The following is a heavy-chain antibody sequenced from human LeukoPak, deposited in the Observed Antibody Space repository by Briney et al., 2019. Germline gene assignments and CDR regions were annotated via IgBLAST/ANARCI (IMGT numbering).Heavy chain of an antibody. D-gene: IGHD6-13*01. CDR1: GFTFSTYL. Sequence: PGGSLRLSCAVPGFTFSTYLMHWVRQAPGRGLEWVALISYDGSNKYYADSVKGRFTISRDNSKNTLYLQMNSLRAEDTAVYYCARGGFLGAGTGGDYFDYWGQGTLVTVSS. CDR3: ARGGFLGAGTGGDYFDY. V-gene: IGHV3-30*04. J-gene: IGHJ4*02. CDR2: ISYDGSNK.